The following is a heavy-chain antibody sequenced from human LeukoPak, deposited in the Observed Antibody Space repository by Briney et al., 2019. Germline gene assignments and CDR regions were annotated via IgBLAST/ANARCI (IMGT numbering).Heavy chain of an antibody. D-gene: IGHD3-10*01. J-gene: IGHJ4*02. CDR1: GFTFSNYA. CDR3: AKRYYYDSGSPFDY. CDR2: IIASGGNT. Sequence: PGGSLRLSCAASGFTFSNYAMSWVRQAPGKGLEWVSSIIASGGNTYYADSVKGRFTISRDNSKNTLYLQMNSLRAEDTAVYYCAKRYYYDSGSPFDYWGLGTLVTVSS. V-gene: IGHV3-23*01.